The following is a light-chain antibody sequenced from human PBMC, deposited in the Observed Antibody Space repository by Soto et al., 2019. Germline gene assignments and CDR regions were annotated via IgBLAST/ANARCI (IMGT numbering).Light chain of an antibody. J-gene: IGLJ2*01. CDR1: KLGDKY. Sequence: SYELTQPPSVSVAPGQTASITCSGDKLGDKYACWYQQKQGQSPVLVIYQYSKRPSGIPERFSGSNSGNTATLTISGTQAMDEADYYCQAWDSSTVVFGGGTKLTVL. V-gene: IGLV3-1*01. CDR3: QAWDSSTVV. CDR2: QYS.